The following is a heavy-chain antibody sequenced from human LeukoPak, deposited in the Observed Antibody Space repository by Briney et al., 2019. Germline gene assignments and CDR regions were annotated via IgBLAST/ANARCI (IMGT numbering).Heavy chain of an antibody. V-gene: IGHV3-23*01. CDR1: GFTLSSYA. CDR3: AKGDASSVHLLTGH. CDR2: ISGSSGNT. J-gene: IGHJ4*02. D-gene: IGHD3-9*01. Sequence: GGSLRLSCAASGFTLSSYAMTWVRQAPGKGLEWVTGISGSSGNTYYADSVKGRFTISRDNSKNTLYLQMNSLRAEDTAVYYCAKGDASSVHLLTGHGGQGTLVTVSS.